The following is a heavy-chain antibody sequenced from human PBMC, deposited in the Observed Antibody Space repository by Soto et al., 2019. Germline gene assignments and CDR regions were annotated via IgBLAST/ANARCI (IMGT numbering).Heavy chain of an antibody. CDR2: INHSGST. CDR3: ASTGGCDGSGYCTRWLDY. V-gene: IGHV4-34*01. Sequence: SETLSLTCAVYGGSFSGYYWSWIRQPPGKGLEWIGEINHSGSTNYNPSLKSRVTISVDTSKNQFSLKLSSVTAADTAVYYCASTGGCDGSGYCTRWLDYWGQGTLVTVSS. J-gene: IGHJ4*02. D-gene: IGHD3-22*01. CDR1: GGSFSGYY.